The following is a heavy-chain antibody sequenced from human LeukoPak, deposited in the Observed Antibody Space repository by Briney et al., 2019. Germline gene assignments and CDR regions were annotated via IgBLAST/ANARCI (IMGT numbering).Heavy chain of an antibody. CDR1: GYTFTSYD. J-gene: IGHJ3*02. Sequence: GASVKVSCKASGYTFTSYDINWVRQATGQGLEWMGWMNPNSGNTGYAQKFQGRVTMTRNTSISTAYMELSSLRSEDTAVYYCAREGLIFGVVGGAFDIWGQGTMVTVSS. D-gene: IGHD3-3*01. V-gene: IGHV1-8*01. CDR2: MNPNSGNT. CDR3: AREGLIFGVVGGAFDI.